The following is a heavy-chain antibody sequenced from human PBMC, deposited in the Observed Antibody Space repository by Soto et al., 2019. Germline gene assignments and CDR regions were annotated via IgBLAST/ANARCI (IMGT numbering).Heavy chain of an antibody. Sequence: EVQLVASGGGLVQPGRSLRLSCAASGFTFDDYAMHWVRQAPGKGLEWGSGISWNSGSIGYADSVKGRFTISRDNAKNSLYLQMNSLRAEDTALYYCAKDASRDYYDSSGYYAWGQGTLVTVSS. D-gene: IGHD3-22*01. V-gene: IGHV3-9*01. CDR1: GFTFDDYA. J-gene: IGHJ5*02. CDR3: AKDASRDYYDSSGYYA. CDR2: ISWNSGSI.